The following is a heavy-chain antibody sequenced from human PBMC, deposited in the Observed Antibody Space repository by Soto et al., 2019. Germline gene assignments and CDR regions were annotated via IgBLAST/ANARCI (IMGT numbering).Heavy chain of an antibody. Sequence: NPSETLSLTCTVSGGSISSYYWSWIRQPPGKGLEWIGYIYYSGSTNYNPSLKSRVTISVDTSKNQFSLKLSSVTAADTAVYYCARQGMDDFWSGYYPDYYYYYMDVWGKGTTVTVSS. CDR1: GGSISSYY. J-gene: IGHJ6*03. D-gene: IGHD3-3*01. V-gene: IGHV4-59*08. CDR3: ARQGMDDFWSGYYPDYYYYYMDV. CDR2: IYYSGST.